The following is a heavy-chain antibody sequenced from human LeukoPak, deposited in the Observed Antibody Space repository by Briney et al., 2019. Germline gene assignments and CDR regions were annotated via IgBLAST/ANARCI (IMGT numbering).Heavy chain of an antibody. CDR2: IYYSGST. D-gene: IGHD6-13*01. CDR1: GDSISSYY. Sequence: SETLSLTCTVSGDSISSYYWSWIRQPPGKGLEWIGYIYYSGSTNYNPSLKSRVTISVDTSKNQFSLKLSSATAADTAVYYCARGMADTYSSSWYVDPFDYWGQGTLVTVSS. CDR3: ARGMADTYSSSWYVDPFDY. J-gene: IGHJ4*02. V-gene: IGHV4-59*01.